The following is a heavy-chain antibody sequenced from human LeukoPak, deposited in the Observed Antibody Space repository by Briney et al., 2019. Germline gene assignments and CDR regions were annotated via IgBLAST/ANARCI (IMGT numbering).Heavy chain of an antibody. CDR3: AKDAAAWLLLETNFDY. D-gene: IGHD3-22*01. J-gene: IGHJ4*02. CDR1: GFTFNNYG. CDR2: ISFDGSDK. Sequence: PGRSLRLSCAGSGFTFNNYGIHWVRQAPGKGLEWVAVISFDGSDKYYADSVKGRFTISRDHSKNTLYLQMNSLRAEDTAVYYCAKDAAAWLLLETNFDYWGQGTLVTVSS. V-gene: IGHV3-30*18.